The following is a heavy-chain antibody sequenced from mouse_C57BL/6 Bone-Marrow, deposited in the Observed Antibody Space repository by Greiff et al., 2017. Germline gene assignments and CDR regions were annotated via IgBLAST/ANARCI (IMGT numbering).Heavy chain of an antibody. J-gene: IGHJ4*01. V-gene: IGHV14-2*01. Sequence: VQLQQPGAELVKPGASVKMSCKASGYTFTSYWITWVKQRPGQGLEWIGRIDPEDGETKYAPKFQGKDTITADTSSNTAYLQLSSLTSEDTAVYYCARDVPGLAMDDWGQGTSVTVSS. CDR3: ARDVPGLAMDD. CDR1: GYTFTSYW. D-gene: IGHD3-3*01. CDR2: IDPEDGET.